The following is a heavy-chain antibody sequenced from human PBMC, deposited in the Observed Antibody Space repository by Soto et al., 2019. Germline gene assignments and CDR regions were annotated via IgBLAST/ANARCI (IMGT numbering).Heavy chain of an antibody. CDR1: GFTFSSSG. CDR2: ITWDGNNK. Sequence: GQLAESGGGVVRPGRSLRLSCAASGFTFSSSGMHWVRQAPGKGLEWVAVITWDGNNKYYADSVKGRFTISRDNSKNTLWLQMDSLRTEDTAVYYCAKDLLLTTITTVGDWGQGTLVTVSS. J-gene: IGHJ4*02. D-gene: IGHD4-17*01. V-gene: IGHV3-30*18. CDR3: AKDLLLTTITTVGD.